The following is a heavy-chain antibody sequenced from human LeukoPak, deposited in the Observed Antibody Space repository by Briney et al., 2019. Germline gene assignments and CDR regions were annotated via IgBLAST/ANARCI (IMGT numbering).Heavy chain of an antibody. J-gene: IGHJ6*02. V-gene: IGHV1-2*02. CDR1: GYTFTGYY. Sequence: ASVKVSCKASGYTFTGYYMHWVRQAPGQGLEWMRWINPNRGGTNYAQKFQGRVTMTRDTSISTAYMELSRLRSDDTAVYYCATLAYYDFWSGSYYYGMDVWGQGTTVTVSS. CDR2: INPNRGGT. D-gene: IGHD3-3*01. CDR3: ATLAYYDFWSGSYYYGMDV.